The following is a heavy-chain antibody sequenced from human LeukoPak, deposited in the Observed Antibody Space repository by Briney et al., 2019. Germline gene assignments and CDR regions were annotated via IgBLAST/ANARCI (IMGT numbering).Heavy chain of an antibody. CDR2: ISAYNGGT. J-gene: IGHJ4*02. CDR3: ARDRVVGATYPFDY. Sequence: ASVKVSCKASGYTFTGFAISWVRQAPGQGLEWMGWISAYNGGTNYAQKLQGRVTMTTDTSTSTAYMELRSLRSDDTAVYYCARDRVVGATYPFDYWGQGTLVTVSS. CDR1: GYTFTGFA. V-gene: IGHV1-18*01. D-gene: IGHD1-26*01.